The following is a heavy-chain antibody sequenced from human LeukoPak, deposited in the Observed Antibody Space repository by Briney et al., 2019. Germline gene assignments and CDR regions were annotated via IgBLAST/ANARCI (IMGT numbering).Heavy chain of an antibody. CDR3: ATGTEESTGLRPYFFYMDV. CDR1: GFTFSSYG. CDR2: ISYDGSNK. V-gene: IGHV3-30*03. Sequence: GRSLRLSCAASGFTFSSYGMHWVRQAPGKGLEWVAVISYDGSNKYYADSVKGRFTISRDNSKNTLYLQMNSLSTEDTGIYYCATGTEESTGLRPYFFYMDVWGTGTTVTVSS. D-gene: IGHD2/OR15-2a*01. J-gene: IGHJ6*03.